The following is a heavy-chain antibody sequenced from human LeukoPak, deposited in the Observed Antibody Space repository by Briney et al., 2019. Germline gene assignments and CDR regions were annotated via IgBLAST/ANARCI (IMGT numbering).Heavy chain of an antibody. V-gene: IGHV3-23*01. CDR1: GFTFSSYA. CDR2: IGAGGTFT. D-gene: IGHD4-11*01. Sequence: GGSLRLSCTASGFTFSSYAMNWVRQAPGKGLEWVSGIGAGGTFTYYADSVKGRFTIFRDNSRNTLYLQMNSLRADDTAVYYCAKDLDYTTYGYNFDYWGQGTLVTVSS. J-gene: IGHJ4*02. CDR3: AKDLDYTTYGYNFDY.